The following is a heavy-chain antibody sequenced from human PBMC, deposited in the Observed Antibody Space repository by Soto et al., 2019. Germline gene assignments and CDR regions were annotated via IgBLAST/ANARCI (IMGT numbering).Heavy chain of an antibody. J-gene: IGHJ4*02. CDR1: GDTITNLI. CDR3: ARSLRASYYFDY. CDR2: INAGNDTT. Sequence: ASVKVSCKASGDTITNLIIGWVRQAPGQGLEWMGWINAGNDTTKYSQKFQGRVTITRDKSKSTAYMELSSLRSEDTAVYYCARSLRASYYFDYWGQGTLVTVSS. V-gene: IGHV1-3*01.